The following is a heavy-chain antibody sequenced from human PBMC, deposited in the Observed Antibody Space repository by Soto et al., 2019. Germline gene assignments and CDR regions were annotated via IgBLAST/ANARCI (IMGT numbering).Heavy chain of an antibody. Sequence: SETLSLTCTFSVGSVGSGAYYWSWIRQPPGNALEWIGYIQYSGGTNYNSSLKSRVTISVDRSRNQFSLKLTSVTAADTAFYYCARHDYSDRTFDIWGQGTMVTVSS. V-gene: IGHV4-61*08. J-gene: IGHJ3*02. D-gene: IGHD3-10*02. CDR1: VGSVGSGAYY. CDR2: IQYSGGT. CDR3: ARHDYSDRTFDI.